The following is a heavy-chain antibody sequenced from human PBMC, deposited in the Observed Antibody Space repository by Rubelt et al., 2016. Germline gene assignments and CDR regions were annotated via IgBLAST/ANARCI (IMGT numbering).Heavy chain of an antibody. J-gene: IGHJ3*02. CDR1: GGSISSSSYY. CDR3: ARSGSYSVFSFDI. Sequence: GPGLVKPSETLSLTCTVSGGSISSSSYYWGWIRQPPGKGLEWIGSIYYSGSTYYNPSLKSRVTISVDTSKNQFSLKLSSVTAADTAVYYCARSGSYSVFSFDIWGQGTMVTVSS. CDR2: IYYSGST. D-gene: IGHD1-26*01. V-gene: IGHV4-39*07.